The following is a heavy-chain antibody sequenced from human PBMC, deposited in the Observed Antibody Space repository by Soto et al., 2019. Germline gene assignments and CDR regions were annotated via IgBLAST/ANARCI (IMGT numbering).Heavy chain of an antibody. CDR1: GFSLSTSGVG. Sequence: SGPTLVSPTQTLTLTCAFSGFSLSTSGVGVGWIRQPPGKALEWLALIYWDDDKRYSPSLKSRLTITKDTSKNQGVLTMTNMDPVDPATSYCAHYIGPGDLLPGYLAPHFDSWGQGTLVTDSS. CDR3: AHYIGPGDLLPGYLAPHFDS. J-gene: IGHJ4*02. D-gene: IGHD3-9*01. CDR2: IYWDDDK. V-gene: IGHV2-5*02.